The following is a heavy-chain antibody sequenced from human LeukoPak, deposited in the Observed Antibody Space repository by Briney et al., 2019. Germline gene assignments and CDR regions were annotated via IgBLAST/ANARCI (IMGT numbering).Heavy chain of an antibody. CDR1: GYTFTSYY. CDR3: ARSYDYVWGSYLLDLDY. V-gene: IGHV1-46*01. CDR2: INPSGGST. Sequence: ASVKVSCKASGYTFTSYYMHWVRQAPGQGLEWMEIINPSGGSTSYAQKFQGRVTMTRDMSTSTVYMELSSLRSEDTAVYYCARSYDYVWGSYLLDLDYWGQGTLVTVSS. D-gene: IGHD3-16*02. J-gene: IGHJ4*02.